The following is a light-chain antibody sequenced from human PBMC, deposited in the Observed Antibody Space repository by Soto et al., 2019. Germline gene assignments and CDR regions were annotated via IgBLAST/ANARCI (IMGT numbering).Light chain of an antibody. CDR3: QQYYSTRSIT. CDR2: WAS. CDR1: QSVLYSSNNKNY. V-gene: IGKV4-1*01. Sequence: DIVMTQSPDSLAVSLGERATINCKSSQSVLYSSNNKNYLAWHQQKPGQPPKLLIYWASTRESGVPDRFSGSGSGTDFTLTISSLQAEDVAVYYCQQYYSTRSITFGQGTRLEIK. J-gene: IGKJ5*01.